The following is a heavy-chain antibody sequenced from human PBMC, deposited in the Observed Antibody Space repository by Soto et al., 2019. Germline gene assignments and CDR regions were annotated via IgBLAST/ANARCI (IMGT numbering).Heavy chain of an antibody. CDR1: GGSISSINYY. CDR3: ASSNSGYNSGLDFDY. J-gene: IGHJ4*02. Sequence: QVQLQESGPGLVKPSQTLSFTCTVSGGSISSINYYWSWIRQPPGKGLEWIGYIYYSGSTYYNPSLKSRVSISVDTSKNQFSLKLSSVTAADTAVYYCASSNSGYNSGLDFDYWGQGTLVPVSS. V-gene: IGHV4-30-4*01. D-gene: IGHD6-19*01. CDR2: IYYSGST.